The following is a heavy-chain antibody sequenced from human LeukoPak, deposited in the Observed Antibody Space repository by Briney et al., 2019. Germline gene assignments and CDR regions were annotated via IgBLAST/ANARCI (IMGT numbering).Heavy chain of an antibody. V-gene: IGHV3-7*01. CDR2: IRGDGSVN. J-gene: IGHJ3*02. CDR1: GFTFSKNW. Sequence: GGSLRLSCAASGFTFSKNWMTWVRQAPGKGLEWVANIRGDGSVNYLLDSVKGRFTISRDNVKNSLSLEMNNLRAEDTAVYYCSRDANYYDSSRHYFDAFYIWGQGTMVTVSS. D-gene: IGHD3-22*01. CDR3: SRDANYYDSSRHYFDAFYI.